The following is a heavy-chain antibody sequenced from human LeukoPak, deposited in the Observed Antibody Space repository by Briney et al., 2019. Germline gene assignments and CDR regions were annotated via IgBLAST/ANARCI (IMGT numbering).Heavy chain of an antibody. CDR3: ARIQYCTNGGCYYYFDY. V-gene: IGHV4-39*01. J-gene: IGHJ4*02. D-gene: IGHD2-8*01. Sequence: SETLCLTCIVSGGSISSSTYYWGWIRQPPGKGLEWIGRMYYSGSTYYNPSLKSRVTISVDTSRTQFSLNLSSVTAADTAVYYCARIQYCTNGGCYYYFDYCGEGTLVTVSS. CDR2: MYYSGST. CDR1: GGSISSSTYY.